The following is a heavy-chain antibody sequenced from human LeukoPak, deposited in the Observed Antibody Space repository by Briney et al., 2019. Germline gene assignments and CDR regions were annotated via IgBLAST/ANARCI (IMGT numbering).Heavy chain of an antibody. V-gene: IGHV3-21*01. CDR3: ASLTDIEAGAVRY. CDR1: GFTFSSYS. D-gene: IGHD1-26*01. J-gene: IGHJ4*02. Sequence: PGGSLRLSCAASGFTFSSYSMNWVRQAPGKGLEWVSSISSSSSYIYYADSVKGRFTISKDNAKNSLYLQMNSLRAEDTAVYYCASLTDIEAGAVRYWGQGTLVTVSS. CDR2: ISSSSSYI.